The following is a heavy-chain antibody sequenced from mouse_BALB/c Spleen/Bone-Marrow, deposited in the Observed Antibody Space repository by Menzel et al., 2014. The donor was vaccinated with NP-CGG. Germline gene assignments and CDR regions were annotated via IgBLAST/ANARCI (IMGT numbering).Heavy chain of an antibody. CDR2: INSDGGST. V-gene: IGHV5-2*01. CDR1: EYEFPSHD. D-gene: IGHD2-4*01. J-gene: IGHJ3*01. CDR3: ARRGDYDWFAY. Sequence: EVQVVESGGGLVQPGESLKLSCESNEYEFPSHDMSWVRKTPEKRLELVAAINSDGGSTYYPDTMERRFIISRDNTRKTPYLQMSSLRSEDTALYYCARRGDYDWFAYWGQGTQVTVSA.